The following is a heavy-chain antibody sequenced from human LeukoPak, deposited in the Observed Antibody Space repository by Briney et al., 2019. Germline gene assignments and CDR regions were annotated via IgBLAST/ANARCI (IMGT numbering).Heavy chain of an antibody. CDR3: AKDSRPSLGIAAAGTVFDY. Sequence: GGSLRLSCAASGFTFDDYAMHWVRQAPGKGLEWVSGISWNSGSIGYADSVKGRFTISRDNAKNSLYLQMNSLRAEDTALYYCAKDSRPSLGIAAAGTVFDYWGQGTLVTASS. CDR1: GFTFDDYA. J-gene: IGHJ4*02. V-gene: IGHV3-9*01. D-gene: IGHD6-13*01. CDR2: ISWNSGSI.